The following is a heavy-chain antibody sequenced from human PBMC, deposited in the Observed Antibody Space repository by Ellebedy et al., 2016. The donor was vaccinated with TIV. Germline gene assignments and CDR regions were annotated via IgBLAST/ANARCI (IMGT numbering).Heavy chain of an antibody. V-gene: IGHV1-69*13. J-gene: IGHJ3*02. CDR1: GGTFSSYA. D-gene: IGHD2-21*02. CDR3: ARGGHCGGDCYPHGAFDI. Sequence: AASVKVSCKASGGTFSSYAISWVRQAPGQGLEWMGGIIPIFGTANYAQKFQGRVTITADESTSTAYMELSSLRSEDTAVYYCARGGHCGGDCYPHGAFDIWGQGTMVTVSS. CDR2: IIPIFGTA.